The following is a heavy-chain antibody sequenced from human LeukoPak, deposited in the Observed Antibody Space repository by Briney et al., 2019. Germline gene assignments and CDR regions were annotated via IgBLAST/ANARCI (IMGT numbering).Heavy chain of an antibody. CDR2: IKSDGSGT. CDR1: GFSFNNYW. Sequence: GGSLRLSCAASGFSFNNYWMHWVRQAPGKGLVWVSRIKSDGSGTIYADSVKGRFTISRDNAKNTLYLQMNSLRAEDTAVYYCARGYTYGSIDYWGQGTLVTVSS. CDR3: ARGYTYGSIDY. J-gene: IGHJ4*02. V-gene: IGHV3-74*01. D-gene: IGHD5-18*01.